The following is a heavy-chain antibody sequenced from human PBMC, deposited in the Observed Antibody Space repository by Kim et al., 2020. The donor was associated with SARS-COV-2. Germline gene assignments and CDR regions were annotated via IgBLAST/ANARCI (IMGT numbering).Heavy chain of an antibody. CDR3: ARVGYGSGWYFDY. Sequence: SETLSLTCAVSGGSISSSNWWSWVRQPPGKGLEWIGEIYHSGSTNYNPSLKSRVTISVDKSKNQFSLKLSSVTAADTAVYYCARVGYGSGWYFDYWGQGTLVTVSS. CDR1: GGSISSSNW. J-gene: IGHJ4*02. CDR2: IYHSGST. D-gene: IGHD6-19*01. V-gene: IGHV4-4*02.